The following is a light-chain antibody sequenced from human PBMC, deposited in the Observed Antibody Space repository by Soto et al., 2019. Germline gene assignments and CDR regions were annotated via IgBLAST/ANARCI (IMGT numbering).Light chain of an antibody. Sequence: EIVLTQSPGTLSLSPGERATLSXRASQSFSLSYLAWYQQKPGQATRLXXXGAXSRATGIPDRFSGSGSGTDFTLTISRLEPEDFAVYYCQQYGSSLTWTFGQGTKVDIK. CDR3: QQYGSSLTWT. V-gene: IGKV3-20*01. CDR1: QSFSLSY. J-gene: IGKJ1*01. CDR2: GAX.